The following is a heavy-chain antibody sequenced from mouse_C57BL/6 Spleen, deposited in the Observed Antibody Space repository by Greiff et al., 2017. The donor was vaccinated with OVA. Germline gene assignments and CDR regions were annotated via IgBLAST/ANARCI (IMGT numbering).Heavy chain of an antibody. Sequence: ESGPGLVKPSQSLSLTCPATGYSFTRGYYWNWIRQFPGNKLEWMGYISYDGSNNYNPSLKNRISITRDTSKNQFFLKLNSVTTEDTATYYCASPQLGRAWFAYWGQGTLVTVSA. V-gene: IGHV3-6*01. CDR1: GYSFTRGYY. CDR2: ISYDGSN. CDR3: ASPQLGRAWFAY. D-gene: IGHD4-1*02. J-gene: IGHJ3*01.